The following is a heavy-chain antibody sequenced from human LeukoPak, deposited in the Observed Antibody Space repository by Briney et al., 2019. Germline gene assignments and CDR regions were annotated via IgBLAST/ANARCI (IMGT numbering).Heavy chain of an antibody. V-gene: IGHV4-59*01. Sequence: SETLALACSGSGDSIRRYYGSWIRQPPGNGLEWIGYIYYSGSTNYNPSLKSRVTISIDTSKNQFSLKLSSVTAADTAVYYCARLSSGDYDAFDIWGQGTMVSVSS. D-gene: IGHD3-22*01. CDR1: GDSIRRYY. CDR2: IYYSGST. J-gene: IGHJ3*02. CDR3: ARLSSGDYDAFDI.